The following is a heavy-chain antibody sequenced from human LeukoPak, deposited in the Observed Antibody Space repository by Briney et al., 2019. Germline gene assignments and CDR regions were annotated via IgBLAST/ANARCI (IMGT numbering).Heavy chain of an antibody. CDR3: ARISGSSWGWDY. D-gene: IGHD1-26*01. J-gene: IGHJ4*02. Sequence: SETLSLTCTVSGGSISSSSYYWGWIRQPPGKGLEWIGSIHYSGSTYYNPSLKSRVTISVDTSKNQFSLKLSSMTAADTAVYYCARISGSSWGWDYWGQGTLVTVSS. V-gene: IGHV4-39*07. CDR2: IHYSGST. CDR1: GGSISSSSYY.